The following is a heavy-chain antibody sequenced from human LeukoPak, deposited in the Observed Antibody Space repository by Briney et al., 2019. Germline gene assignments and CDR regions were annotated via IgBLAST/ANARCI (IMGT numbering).Heavy chain of an antibody. CDR2: ISSSSSYI. V-gene: IGHV3-21*01. J-gene: IGHJ6*02. CDR3: ARDATHLDYYDSSGKGFYYYGMDV. Sequence: GGSLRLSCAASGFTFSSYAMHWVRQAPGKGLEWVSSISSSSSYIYYADSVKGRFTISRDNAKNSLYLQMNSLRAEDTAVYYCARDATHLDYYDSSGKGFYYYGMDVWGQGTTVTVSS. CDR1: GFTFSSYA. D-gene: IGHD3-22*01.